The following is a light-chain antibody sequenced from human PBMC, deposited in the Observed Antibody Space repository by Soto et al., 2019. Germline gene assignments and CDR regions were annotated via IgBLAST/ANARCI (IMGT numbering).Light chain of an antibody. V-gene: IGKV1-27*01. CDR2: AAS. CDR3: QNYNAPPWT. CDR1: QDIIDY. Sequence: DIQMTQSPSSLSPSVGDRVTITCRASQDIIDYLAWYQQNPGQVPKLLISAASTLQSGVPSRFRGSASGTDFTLTITGLQPDDFATYYSQNYNAPPWTFGQGTKGDIK. J-gene: IGKJ1*01.